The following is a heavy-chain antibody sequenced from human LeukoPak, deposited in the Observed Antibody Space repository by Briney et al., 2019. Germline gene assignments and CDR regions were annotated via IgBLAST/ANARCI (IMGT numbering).Heavy chain of an antibody. V-gene: IGHV1-2*02. CDR2: IYPNSGGT. J-gene: IGHJ4*02. Sequence: ASVKVSCMASGYTFTGYYMHWVRPAPGKGLEWMGWIYPNSGGTNYAQKFQGRVTVTRDTSISTAYMQLSRLRSDDTAVYYCATGRGYSYGFDYWGQGTLVTVSS. CDR1: GYTFTGYY. D-gene: IGHD5-18*01. CDR3: ATGRGYSYGFDY.